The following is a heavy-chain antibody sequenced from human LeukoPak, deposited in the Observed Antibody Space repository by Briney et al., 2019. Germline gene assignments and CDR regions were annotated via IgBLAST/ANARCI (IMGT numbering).Heavy chain of an antibody. Sequence: AASVKVSCKASGGTFSTYVISWVRQAPGQGLEWMGGIIRVFGTANYAEKFQDRVTITADKSTSTAYMELSSLRSEDTAMYYCAINQAGYCGGGSCYRHEFYYMDVWGKGTSVTVSS. D-gene: IGHD2-15*01. CDR3: AINQAGYCGGGSCYRHEFYYMDV. CDR2: IIRVFGTA. CDR1: GGTFSTYV. J-gene: IGHJ6*03. V-gene: IGHV1-69*06.